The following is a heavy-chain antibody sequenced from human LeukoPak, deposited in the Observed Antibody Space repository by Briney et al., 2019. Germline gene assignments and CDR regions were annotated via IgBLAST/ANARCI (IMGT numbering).Heavy chain of an antibody. Sequence: SETLSLTCTVSGASISGSGYYWGWIRQPPGKGLEWIGSIYSSGSTYYNASLQSRVTISIETSKNQISLRLNSVTAADTAVYYCARDCRYYYGSGSYSQGWFDPWGQGTLVTVSS. D-gene: IGHD3-10*01. CDR2: IYSSGST. J-gene: IGHJ5*02. V-gene: IGHV4-39*07. CDR1: GASISGSGYY. CDR3: ARDCRYYYGSGSYSQGWFDP.